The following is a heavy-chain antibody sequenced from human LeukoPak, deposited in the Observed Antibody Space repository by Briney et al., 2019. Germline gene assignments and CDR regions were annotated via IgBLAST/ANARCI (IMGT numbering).Heavy chain of an antibody. D-gene: IGHD2-15*01. V-gene: IGHV4-59*01. CDR2: IYYSGST. J-gene: IGHJ4*02. CDR3: ARGGGSDCSGGSRYYQYYFDY. Sequence: SETLSLTCTVSGGSISSYYWSWIRQPPGKGLEWIGYIYYSGSTNYNPSLKSRVTISVDTSKNQFSLKLSSVTAADTAVYYCARGGGSDCSGGSRYYQYYFDYWGQGTLVTVSS. CDR1: GGSISSYY.